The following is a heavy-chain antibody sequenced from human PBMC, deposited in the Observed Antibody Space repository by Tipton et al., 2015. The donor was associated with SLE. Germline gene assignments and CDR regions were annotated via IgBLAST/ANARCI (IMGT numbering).Heavy chain of an antibody. CDR2: ISSSGTT. Sequence: LRLSCSVSGDFTSGFYWAWIRQSPEKGLEWIGYISSSGTTNYNPSLDSRLTISISTSENHVSMRLTSVTAADTAVYYCATEHFDYWGQGTLVTVSS. CDR3: ATEHFDY. V-gene: IGHV4-4*08. J-gene: IGHJ4*02. CDR1: GDFTSGFY. D-gene: IGHD1/OR15-1a*01.